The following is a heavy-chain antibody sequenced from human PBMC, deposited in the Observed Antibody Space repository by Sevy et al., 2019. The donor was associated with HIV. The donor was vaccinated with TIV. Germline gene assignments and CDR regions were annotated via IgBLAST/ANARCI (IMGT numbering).Heavy chain of an antibody. CDR3: SKGIAAPAGSGAFDF. Sequence: GGSLRLSCAASGFTFSSYGMHWVRQAPGKGLEWVAVIWDDGSSKYYADSVKGRFTISRDNSKNTLYLQMNSLRAEDTAVYYCSKGIAAPAGSGAFDFWGQGTMVTVSS. V-gene: IGHV3-33*06. CDR2: IWDDGSSK. D-gene: IGHD6-13*01. CDR1: GFTFSSYG. J-gene: IGHJ3*01.